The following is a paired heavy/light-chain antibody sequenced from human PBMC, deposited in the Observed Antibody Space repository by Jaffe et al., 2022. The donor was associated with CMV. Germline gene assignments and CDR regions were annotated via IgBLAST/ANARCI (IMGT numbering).Heavy chain of an antibody. D-gene: IGHD1-20*01. CDR1: GYTFTDHY. Sequence: QVQLVQSGAEMKKSGASVKVSCKASGYTFTDHYIHWLRQAPGQGLEWMGCINPNSGGTEYAQNFQGRGTMTRDTSISTVYMEVRGLTSDDTAVYYCARSSPVTATTRSPFEIWGQGTLVTVSS. J-gene: IGHJ3*02. CDR3: ARSSPVTATTRSPFEI. CDR2: INPNSGGT. V-gene: IGHV1-2*02.
Light chain of an antibody. CDR3: QQYGTSPRT. Sequence: EIVLTQSPGTLSLSPGERATLSCRASQSVYSNYLAWYQQKPGQAPRLLIYAASGRATGIPDRFSGSGSGTDFTLTINRLEPEDFAIYYCQQYGTSPRTFGQGTKVEIK. CDR2: AAS. V-gene: IGKV3-20*01. CDR1: QSVYSNY. J-gene: IGKJ1*01.